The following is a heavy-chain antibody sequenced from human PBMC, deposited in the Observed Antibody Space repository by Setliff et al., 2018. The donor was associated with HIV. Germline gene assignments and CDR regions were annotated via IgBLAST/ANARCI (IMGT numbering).Heavy chain of an antibody. CDR1: GFSFSLYA. CDR3: AKVPLFVVVPAALGGMDV. Sequence: GGSLRLSCKATGFSFSLYAMSWVRQAPGKGLEWVSSISGSGRQTYYGDSVKGRFTISRDNSWDTVHLQMNTLRAEDTAVYYCAKVPLFVVVPAALGGMDVWGQGTTVTVSS. V-gene: IGHV3-23*01. J-gene: IGHJ6*02. D-gene: IGHD2-2*01. CDR2: ISGSGRQT.